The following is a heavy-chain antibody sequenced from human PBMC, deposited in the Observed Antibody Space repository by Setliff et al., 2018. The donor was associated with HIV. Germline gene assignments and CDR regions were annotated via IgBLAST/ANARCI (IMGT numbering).Heavy chain of an antibody. CDR1: GSTFTSYG. V-gene: IGHV1-18*01. J-gene: IGHJ4*02. Sequence: ASVKVSCKASGSTFTSYGISWVRQAPGQGLEWMGWISAYNGNTNYAQKLQGRVTMTTDTSTSTAYMELRSLRSDDTAVYYCARDQYVGGYCSGGSCSGGYWGQVTLVTVSS. CDR3: ARDQYVGGYCSGGSCSGGY. CDR2: ISAYNGNT. D-gene: IGHD2-15*01.